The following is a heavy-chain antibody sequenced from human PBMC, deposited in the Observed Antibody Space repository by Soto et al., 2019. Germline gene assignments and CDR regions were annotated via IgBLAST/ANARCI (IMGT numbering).Heavy chain of an antibody. CDR1: GFTFSSYG. CDR2: ISYDGSNK. J-gene: IGHJ6*02. D-gene: IGHD3-3*01. V-gene: IGHV3-30*18. CDR3: AKDLIGDFWSGYLADWDYYYGMDV. Sequence: SLRLSCAASGFTFSSYGMHWVRQAPGTGLEWVAVISYDGSNKYYADSVKGRFTISRDNSKNTLYLQMNSLRAQDTAVYYCAKDLIGDFWSGYLADWDYYYGMDVWGQGTTVTVSS.